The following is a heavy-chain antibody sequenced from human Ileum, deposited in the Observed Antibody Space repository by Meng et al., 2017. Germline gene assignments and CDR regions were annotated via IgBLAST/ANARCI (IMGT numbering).Heavy chain of an antibody. V-gene: IGHV1-18*01. CDR2: LGAHDGDT. CDR3: ARGTPGRSYSDY. J-gene: IGHJ4*02. Sequence: QVQPVQAGPEGKKPGGPVKGSCKASDYTFTGYGVSWVRQAPGQGLEWMAWLGAHDGDTSHAPKFQGRVTVSADRPTATAYMELRSLRSDDTAVYYCARGTPGRSYSDYWGQGTLVTVSS. D-gene: IGHD3-10*01. CDR1: DYTFTGYG.